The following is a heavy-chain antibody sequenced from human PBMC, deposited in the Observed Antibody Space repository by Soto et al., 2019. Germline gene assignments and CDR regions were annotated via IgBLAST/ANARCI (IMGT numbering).Heavy chain of an antibody. D-gene: IGHD5-12*01. CDR3: ARGFGMATIWWIGAGCCYCGMDV. Sequence: QVQLVQSGAEVKKPGSSVKVSCKASGGTFSSYAISWVRQAPGQGLEWMGGIIPIFGTANYAQKFQGRVTITADESTSTAYMELSSLRSEDTAVYYCARGFGMATIWWIGAGCCYCGMDVWGQGTTVTVSS. V-gene: IGHV1-69*12. J-gene: IGHJ6*02. CDR1: GGTFSSYA. CDR2: IIPIFGTA.